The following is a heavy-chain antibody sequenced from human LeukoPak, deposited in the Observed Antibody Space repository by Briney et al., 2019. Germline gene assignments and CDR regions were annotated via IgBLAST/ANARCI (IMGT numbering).Heavy chain of an antibody. D-gene: IGHD6-13*01. V-gene: IGHV4-34*01. CDR2: INHSGST. CDR3: ARSGMGIAAATH. CDR1: GGSISSYY. Sequence: SETLSLTCTVSGGSISSYYWSWIRQPPGKGLEWIGEINHSGSTNYNPSLKSRVTISVDTSKNQFSLKLSSVTAADTAVYYCARSGMGIAAATHWGQGTLVTVSS. J-gene: IGHJ4*02.